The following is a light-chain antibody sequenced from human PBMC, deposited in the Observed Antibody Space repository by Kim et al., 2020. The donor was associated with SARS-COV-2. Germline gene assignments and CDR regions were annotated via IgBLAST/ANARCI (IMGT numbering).Light chain of an antibody. J-gene: IGKJ4*01. CDR3: LHDYGYPRT. V-gene: IGKV1-6*01. CDR1: QDIRSD. CDR2: GAS. Sequence: ASVGGRVTITCRASQDIRSDVAWYQQKPGRAPKLLIYGASYLQSGVPSRFSGSGSGTDFTLTISSLQPEDFATYYCLHDYGYPRTFGGGTKVDIK.